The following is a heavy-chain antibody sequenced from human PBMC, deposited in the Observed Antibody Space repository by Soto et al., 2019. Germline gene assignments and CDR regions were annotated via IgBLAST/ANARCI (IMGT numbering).Heavy chain of an antibody. CDR3: VNWNDEDVD. V-gene: IGHV3-23*01. CDR2: ISGTAVST. CDR1: GFTFSKYA. D-gene: IGHD1-1*01. Sequence: EVVLLESGGGLAQPGGSLRLSCVASGFTFSKYAMNWVRQAPGKGLEWVASISGTAVSTEYADSVKGRFTSSRDNSKNTVSLQMDNLRVEDTATYFCVNWNDEDVDWGQGTLVAVSS. J-gene: IGHJ4*01.